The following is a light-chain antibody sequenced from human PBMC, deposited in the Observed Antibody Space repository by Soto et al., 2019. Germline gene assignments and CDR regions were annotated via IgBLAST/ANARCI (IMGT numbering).Light chain of an antibody. Sequence: QSALTQPPSASGSPGQSVTSPSIGTSITVGGYNYFSWYQQHPGKAPKLMIYEVTKRPSGVPDRFSGSKSGNTASLTVSGLQAEDEADYYCSSYAGSNNLGVFGTGTKVTVL. J-gene: IGLJ1*01. CDR3: SSYAGSNNLGV. V-gene: IGLV2-8*01. CDR1: SITVGGYNY. CDR2: EVT.